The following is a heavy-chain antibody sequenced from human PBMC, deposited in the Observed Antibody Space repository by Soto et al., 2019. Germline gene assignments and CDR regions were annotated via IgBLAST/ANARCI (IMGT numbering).Heavy chain of an antibody. Sequence: PGGSLRLSCAASGFTVSSNYMSWVRQAPGKGLEWVSVIYSGDSTYYADSVKGRFTISRDISKNTLYLQMSSLRAEDTAVYYCVGSRYSDQYAMDVWGQGTTVTVSS. CDR1: GFTVSSNY. J-gene: IGHJ6*02. V-gene: IGHV3-53*01. CDR2: IYSGDST. CDR3: VGSRYSDQYAMDV. D-gene: IGHD3-16*02.